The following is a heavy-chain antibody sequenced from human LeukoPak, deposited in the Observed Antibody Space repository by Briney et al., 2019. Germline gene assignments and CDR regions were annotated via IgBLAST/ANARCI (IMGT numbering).Heavy chain of an antibody. CDR2: INAGNGNT. CDR3: ARAIPGLLPVDY. J-gene: IGHJ4*02. V-gene: IGHV1-3*03. D-gene: IGHD3-22*01. CDR1: GYTFTSYA. Sequence: ASVKVSCKASGYTFTSYAMHWVRQAPGQRLEWMGWINAGNGNTKYSQEFQGRVTITRDTSASTAYMELSSLRSEDMAVYYCARAIPGLLPVDYWGQGALVTVSS.